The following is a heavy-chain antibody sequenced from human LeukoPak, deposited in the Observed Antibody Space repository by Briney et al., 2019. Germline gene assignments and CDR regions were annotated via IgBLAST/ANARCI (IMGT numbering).Heavy chain of an antibody. CDR1: GGSISSSSYY. CDR3: ARLVRGVIQYYFDY. J-gene: IGHJ4*02. D-gene: IGHD3-10*01. CDR2: IYYSGSI. Sequence: PSETLSLTCTVSGGSISSSSYYWGWIRQPPGKGLEWIGSIYYSGSIYYNPSLKSRVTISVDTSKNQFSLKLSSVTAADTAVYYCARLVRGVIQYYFDYWGQGTLVTVSS. V-gene: IGHV4-39*01.